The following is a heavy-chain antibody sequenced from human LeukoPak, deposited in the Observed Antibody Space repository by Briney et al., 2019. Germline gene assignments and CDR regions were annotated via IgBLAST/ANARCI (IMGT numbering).Heavy chain of an antibody. Sequence: GASVKVSCKASGYTFTGYYMHWVRQAPGQGLEWMGRINPNSGGTNYAQKFQGRVTMTRDTSISTAYMELSRLRSDDTAVYYCARVTYDFWSGYYLAFDYWGQGTLVTVSP. V-gene: IGHV1-2*06. CDR2: INPNSGGT. D-gene: IGHD3-3*01. CDR3: ARVTYDFWSGYYLAFDY. J-gene: IGHJ4*02. CDR1: GYTFTGYY.